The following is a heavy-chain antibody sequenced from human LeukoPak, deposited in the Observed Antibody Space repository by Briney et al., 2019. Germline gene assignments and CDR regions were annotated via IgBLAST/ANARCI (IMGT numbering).Heavy chain of an antibody. CDR2: ISSSSSYI. J-gene: IGHJ4*02. CDR3: ARDQGQEPTSAAGAFDY. V-gene: IGHV3-21*01. D-gene: IGHD6-13*01. Sequence: GGSLRLSCAASGFTFSSYSMNWVRQAPGKGLEWVSSISSSSSYIYYADSVKGRFTISRGNAKNSLYLQMNSLRAEDTAVYYCARDQGQEPTSAAGAFDYWGQGTPVTVSS. CDR1: GFTFSSYS.